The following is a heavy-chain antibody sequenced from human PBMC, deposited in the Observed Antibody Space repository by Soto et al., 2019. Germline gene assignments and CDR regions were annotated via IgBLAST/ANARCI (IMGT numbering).Heavy chain of an antibody. CDR1: GFTFTNAW. CDR3: TTLNYGVDV. CDR2: IKSKTNGGTT. Sequence: GGSLRLSCVASGFTFTNAWMSWVRQAPGKGLEWVGRIKSKTNGGTTDYAAPVKGRFTISRDDSKNTLYLQMNSLKTEDTAMFYCTTLNYGVDVWGQGTTVTVSS. V-gene: IGHV3-15*01. J-gene: IGHJ6*02.